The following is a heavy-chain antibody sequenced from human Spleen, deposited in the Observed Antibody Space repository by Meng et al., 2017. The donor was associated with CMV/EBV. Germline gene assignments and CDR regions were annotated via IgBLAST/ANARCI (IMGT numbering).Heavy chain of an antibody. V-gene: IGHV4-61*01. Sequence: GSLRLSCTVSGGSVSSASHYWSWIRQPPGKGLEWIGYIYYNGRTYYSPSLKSRVTISVDTSKNQFSLKLRSVTAADTAVYYCARGNYYYYAMDAWGQGTTVTVSS. CDR3: ARGNYYYYAMDA. J-gene: IGHJ6*02. CDR2: IYYNGRT. CDR1: GGSVSSASHY.